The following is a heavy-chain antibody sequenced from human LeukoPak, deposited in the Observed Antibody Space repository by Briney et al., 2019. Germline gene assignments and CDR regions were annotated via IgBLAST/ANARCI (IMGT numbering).Heavy chain of an antibody. CDR2: ISSSSSTI. CDR1: GFTFSSYG. J-gene: IGHJ4*02. V-gene: IGHV3-48*04. CDR3: ARVTEHSSTTGRSGPFDY. D-gene: IGHD6-6*01. Sequence: GGSLRLSCAASGFTFSSYGMNWVRQAPGKGLEWVSYISSSSSTIYYADSVKGRFTISRDNAMNSLYLQMNSLRAEDTAVYYCARVTEHSSTTGRSGPFDYWGQGTLVTVSS.